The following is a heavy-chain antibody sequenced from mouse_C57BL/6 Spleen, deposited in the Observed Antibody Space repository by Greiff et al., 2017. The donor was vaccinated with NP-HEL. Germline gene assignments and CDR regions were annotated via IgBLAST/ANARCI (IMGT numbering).Heavy chain of an antibody. CDR2: IDPSDSET. CDR3: ARSGTVVGGMDY. V-gene: IGHV1-52*01. D-gene: IGHD1-1*01. J-gene: IGHJ4*01. Sequence: VQLQQPGAELVRPGSSVKLSCKASGYTFTSYWMHWVKQRPIQGLEWICNIDPSDSETHYNQKFKDKATLTVDKSSSTAYMQLSSLTSEDSAVYYCARSGTVVGGMDYWGQGTSVTVSS. CDR1: GYTFTSYW.